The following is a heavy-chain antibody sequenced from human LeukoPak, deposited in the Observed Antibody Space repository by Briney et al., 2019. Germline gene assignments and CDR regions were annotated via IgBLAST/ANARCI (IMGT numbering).Heavy chain of an antibody. CDR1: GFTFSNAW. Sequence: TGGSLRLSCAASGFTFSNAWMSWVRQAPGKGLEWVGRIKSKTDGGTTDYAAPVKGRFTISRDDSKNTLYLQMSSLKTEDTAVYYCTTRVQNYYYYMDVWGEGTTVTVSS. V-gene: IGHV3-15*01. CDR2: IKSKTDGGTT. D-gene: IGHD3-10*01. CDR3: TTRVQNYYYYMDV. J-gene: IGHJ6*03.